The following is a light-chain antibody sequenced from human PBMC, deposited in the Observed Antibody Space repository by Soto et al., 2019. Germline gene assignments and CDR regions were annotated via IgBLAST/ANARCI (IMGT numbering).Light chain of an antibody. CDR3: QQSYSTPLT. CDR1: QSISSY. V-gene: IGKV1-39*01. CDR2: AAS. Sequence: DIQMTQSPSSLSASVGDRVTITCRASQSISSYLNWYQQKPGKAPMLLIYAASNLQSGVPSRFNVSGSGTDFTITISSLQPEDFATYFCQQSYSTPLTCGAGTKVEIK. J-gene: IGKJ4*01.